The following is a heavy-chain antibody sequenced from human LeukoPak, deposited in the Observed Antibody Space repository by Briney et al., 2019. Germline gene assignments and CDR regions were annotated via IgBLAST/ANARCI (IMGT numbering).Heavy chain of an antibody. Sequence: ASVKVSCKASGYTFTSYGISWVRQAPGQGLEWMGIINPSGGRTSYAQKFQGRVTMTRDTSTSTIYIELYSLRSDDTAVYYCARGGGDYGDTRFDPWGQGTLVTVSS. CDR3: ARGGGDYGDTRFDP. CDR1: GYTFTSYG. V-gene: IGHV1-46*01. J-gene: IGHJ5*02. CDR2: INPSGGRT. D-gene: IGHD4-17*01.